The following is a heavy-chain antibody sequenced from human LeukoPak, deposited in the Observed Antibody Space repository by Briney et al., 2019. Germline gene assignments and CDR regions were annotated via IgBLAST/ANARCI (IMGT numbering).Heavy chain of an antibody. Sequence: PSETLSLTCAVYGWSFSGYYWSWIRQPPGKGLEWIEEINHSGSTNYNPSLTSRVTISVDTSKNQFSLTLSSVTDPDTAVYYFVRAKPKTSQYGSGSYLTLFDYWGQRTLVTVSS. D-gene: IGHD3-10*01. V-gene: IGHV4-34*01. CDR1: GWSFSGYY. J-gene: IGHJ4*02. CDR3: VRAKPKTSQYGSGSYLTLFDY. CDR2: INHSGST.